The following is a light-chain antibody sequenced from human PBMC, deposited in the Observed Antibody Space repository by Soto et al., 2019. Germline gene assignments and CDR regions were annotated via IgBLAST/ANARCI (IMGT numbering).Light chain of an antibody. V-gene: IGKV1-5*03. J-gene: IGKJ4*01. CDR1: QSISSW. CDR3: QQYNSYSLT. CDR2: KAS. Sequence: DIQMTQSPSTLSASVGDRVTITCRASQSISSWLAWYQQKPGKAPKLLLYKASSLESGVPSRFSGSGSGTEFTLTISSLQPAAFAPYYCQQYNSYSLTFGGGTKVEIQ.